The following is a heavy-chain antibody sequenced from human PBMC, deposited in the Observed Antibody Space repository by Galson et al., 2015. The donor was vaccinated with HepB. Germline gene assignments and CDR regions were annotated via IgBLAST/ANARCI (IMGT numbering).Heavy chain of an antibody. CDR3: ARPGGYYYDY. D-gene: IGHD3-10*01. J-gene: IGHJ4*02. Sequence: SVKVSCKASGSTFTSHDISWVRQAPGQGLEWMGWISRYNGNTNYAQKFQGRVTMTTDTSTSTAYMELRSLRSDDTAVYYCARPGGYYYDYWGQGTLVTVSS. CDR2: ISRYNGNT. V-gene: IGHV1-18*04. CDR1: GSTFTSHD.